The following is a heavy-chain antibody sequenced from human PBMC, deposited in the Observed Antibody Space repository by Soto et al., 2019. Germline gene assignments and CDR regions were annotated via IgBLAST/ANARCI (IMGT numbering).Heavy chain of an antibody. CDR1: GYTFTSYG. Sequence: ASVKVSCKASGYTFTSYGISWVRQAPGQGLEWMGWISAYNGNTNYAQKLQGRVTMTTDTSTSTAYMELRSLRSDDTAVYYCARGVPDHYYDSSGYYVASFDPWGQGTLVTVPS. J-gene: IGHJ5*02. CDR2: ISAYNGNT. CDR3: ARGVPDHYYDSSGYYVASFDP. D-gene: IGHD3-22*01. V-gene: IGHV1-18*01.